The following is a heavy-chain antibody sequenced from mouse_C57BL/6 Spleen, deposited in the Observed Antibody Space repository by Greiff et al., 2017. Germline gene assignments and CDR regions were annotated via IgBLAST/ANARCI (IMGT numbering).Heavy chain of an antibody. CDR1: GYTFTSYW. J-gene: IGHJ3*01. V-gene: IGHV1-55*01. D-gene: IGHD2-4*01. Sequence: QVQLQQPGAELVKPGASVKMSCKASGYTFTSYWITWVKQRPGQGLEWIGDIYPGSGSTNYNEKFKSKATLTVDTSSSTAYMQLSSLTSEDSAVYYCARSPHYDYDDLSWFAYWGQGTLVTVSA. CDR2: IYPGSGST. CDR3: ARSPHYDYDDLSWFAY.